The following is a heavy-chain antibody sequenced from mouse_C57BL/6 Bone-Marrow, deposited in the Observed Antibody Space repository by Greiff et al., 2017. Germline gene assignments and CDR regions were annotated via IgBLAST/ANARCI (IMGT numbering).Heavy chain of an antibody. CDR3: ARGPSGTPYYYAMDY. D-gene: IGHD4-1*01. CDR2: IDPNSGGT. Sequence: VQLQQSGPELVKPGASVKLSCKASGYTFTSYWMHWVKQRPGRGLEWIGRIDPNSGGTKYNEKFKSKATLTVDKPSSTAYMQLSSLTSEDSAVYYCARGPSGTPYYYAMDYWGQGTSVTVSS. V-gene: IGHV1-72*01. CDR1: GYTFTSYW. J-gene: IGHJ4*01.